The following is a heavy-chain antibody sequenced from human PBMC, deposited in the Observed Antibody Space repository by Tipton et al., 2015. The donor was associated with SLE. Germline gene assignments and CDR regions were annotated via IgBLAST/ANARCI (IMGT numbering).Heavy chain of an antibody. D-gene: IGHD3-3*01. CDR1: GGSIRSYY. CDR3: ASGSPFMEWERNYFDP. Sequence: TLSLTCSVSGGSIRSYYWSWIRQTPGKGLEWIGYMYYSGITNYNPSLYGRISISVDTSRNQFYLKMNSVTAADTAMYYCASGSPFMEWERNYFDPWGQGTLVTVSS. CDR2: MYYSGIT. J-gene: IGHJ5*02. V-gene: IGHV4-59*01.